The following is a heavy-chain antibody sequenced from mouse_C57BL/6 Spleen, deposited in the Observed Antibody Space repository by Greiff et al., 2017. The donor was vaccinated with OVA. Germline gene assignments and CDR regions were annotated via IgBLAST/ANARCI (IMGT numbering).Heavy chain of an antibody. CDR1: GYTFTSYW. V-gene: IGHV1-53*01. CDR3: ARFYYGSSYRFAY. Sequence: QVHVKQPGTELVKPGASVKLSCKASGYTFTSYWMHWVKQRPGQGLEWIGNINPSNGGTNYNEKFKSKATLTVDKSSSTAYMQLSSLTSEDSAVYYCARFYYGSSYRFAYWGQGTLVTVSA. CDR2: INPSNGGT. J-gene: IGHJ3*01. D-gene: IGHD1-1*01.